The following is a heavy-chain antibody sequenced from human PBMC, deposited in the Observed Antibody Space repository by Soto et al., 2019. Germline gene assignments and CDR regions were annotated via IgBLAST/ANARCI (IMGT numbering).Heavy chain of an antibody. CDR3: AKSSTAEYYYYGMAV. D-gene: IGHD4-4*01. J-gene: IGHJ6*02. CDR1: GITFSSYG. CDR2: ISYDGRNK. Sequence: QVHLVESGGGVVQPGRSLRLSCAASGITFSSYGMHWVRQAPGKGLEWVAVISYDGRNKYYADSVKGRFTISRDKSKSTLYLKTNSLRAEDTAVYYCAKSSTAEYYYYGMAVWGQGTTVTVAS. V-gene: IGHV3-30*18.